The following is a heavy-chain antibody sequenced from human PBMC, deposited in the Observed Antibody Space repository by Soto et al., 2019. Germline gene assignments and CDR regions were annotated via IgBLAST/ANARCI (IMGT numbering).Heavy chain of an antibody. CDR2: ISPYNGNT. CDR3: GREAGDYDCDFDL. CDR1: GYTFTSHG. Sequence: QVPLVQSGAEVKEPGASVKVSCKTSGYTFTSHGVYWVRQAPGQGLEWVGWISPYNGNTNYEQRLQGGVTLTTDTSTSTAYMELRSLRPDDTAVYYCGREAGDYDCDFDLWGRGTPVTVSS. D-gene: IGHD5-12*01. J-gene: IGHJ2*01. V-gene: IGHV1-18*01.